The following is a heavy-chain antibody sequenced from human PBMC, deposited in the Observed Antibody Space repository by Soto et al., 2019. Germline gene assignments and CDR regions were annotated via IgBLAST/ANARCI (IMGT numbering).Heavy chain of an antibody. CDR1: GGSFSGYY. V-gene: IGHV4-34*01. J-gene: IGHJ6*02. CDR3: ASRPFYYYGLDV. CDR2: INHSGST. Sequence: KSSETLSLTCAVYGGSFSGYYWSWIRQPPGKGLEWIGEINHSGSTNYNPSLKSRVTISVDTSKNQFSLKLSSVTAADTALYYCASRPFYYYGLDVWGQGTTVTVSS.